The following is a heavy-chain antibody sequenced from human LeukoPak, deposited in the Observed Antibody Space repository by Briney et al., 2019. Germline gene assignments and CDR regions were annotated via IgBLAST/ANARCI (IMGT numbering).Heavy chain of an antibody. CDR1: GGSISSYY. CDR3: ARAYYDSSGYLYWYFDL. Sequence: SETLSLTCTVSGGSISSYYWSWIRQPPGKGLEWIGYIYYSGSTNYNPSLKSRVTISVDTSKNQFSLKLSSVTAADTAVYYCARAYYDSSGYLYWYFDLWGRGTLVTVSS. J-gene: IGHJ2*01. D-gene: IGHD3-22*01. CDR2: IYYSGST. V-gene: IGHV4-59*12.